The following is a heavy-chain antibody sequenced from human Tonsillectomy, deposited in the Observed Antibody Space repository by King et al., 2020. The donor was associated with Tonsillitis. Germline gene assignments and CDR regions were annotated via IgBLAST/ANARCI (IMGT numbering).Heavy chain of an antibody. J-gene: IGHJ3*02. Sequence: VQLVESGGGLVVPGGSLRLSCAASGFTFRDYCMSWIRQAPGKGLEWVSYISSSGSYISYVDSVKGRFTISRDNSENSLYLQMNSLRAEDTAMYYCATSDDTSGYYLDAFDIWGQGTMVTVSS. CDR2: ISSSGSYI. CDR3: ATSDDTSGYYLDAFDI. V-gene: IGHV3-11*06. D-gene: IGHD3-22*01. CDR1: GFTFRDYC.